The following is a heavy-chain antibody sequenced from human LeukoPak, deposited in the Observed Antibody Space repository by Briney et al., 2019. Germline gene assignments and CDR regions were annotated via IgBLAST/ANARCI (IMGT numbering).Heavy chain of an antibody. CDR3: ARLTDDYGGNPADY. J-gene: IGHJ4*02. D-gene: IGHD4-23*01. V-gene: IGHV4-39*07. Sequence: SETLSLTCTVSGGSISSSSYYWGWIRQPPGKGLEWIGSIYYSGSTYYNPSLKSRVAISVDTSKNQFSLKLSSVTAADTAVYYCARLTDDYGGNPADYWGQGTLVTVSS. CDR1: GGSISSSSYY. CDR2: IYYSGST.